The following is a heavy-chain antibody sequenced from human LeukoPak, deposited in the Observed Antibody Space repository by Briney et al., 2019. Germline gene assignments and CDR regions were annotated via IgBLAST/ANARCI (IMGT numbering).Heavy chain of an antibody. J-gene: IGHJ4*02. V-gene: IGHV3-48*03. CDR3: AREDYDILTGYDY. D-gene: IGHD3-9*01. Sequence: GGSLRLSCAASGFTFSSYEMNWVRQAPGKGLEWVSYISSSGSTIYYADSVKGRFTISRDNAKNSLYLQMNSLRAEDTAVYYCAREDYDILTGYDYWGQGTLVTVSS. CDR1: GFTFSSYE. CDR2: ISSSGSTI.